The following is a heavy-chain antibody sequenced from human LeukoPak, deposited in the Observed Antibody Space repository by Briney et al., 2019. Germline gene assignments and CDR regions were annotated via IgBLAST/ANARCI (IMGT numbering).Heavy chain of an antibody. CDR2: IIPIFGTA. J-gene: IGHJ4*02. CDR1: GGTFSSYA. V-gene: IGHV1-69*13. CDR3: ARGASSTENFDY. Sequence: ASVKVSCKASGGTFSSYAISWARQAPGQGLEWMGGIIPIFGTANYAQKFQGRVTITADESTSTAYMELSSLRSEDTAVYYCARGASSTENFDYWGQGTLVTVSS. D-gene: IGHD1-14*01.